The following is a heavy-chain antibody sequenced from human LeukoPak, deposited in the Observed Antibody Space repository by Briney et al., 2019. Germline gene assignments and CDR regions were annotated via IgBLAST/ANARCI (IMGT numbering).Heavy chain of an antibody. J-gene: IGHJ4*02. V-gene: IGHV1-8*01. Sequence: ASVKVSCKASGYTFTSFDINWVRQATGQGLQWMGWMNPYSGNTGYAQKFQGRVTMTRDTSIGTAYLELSSLRFDDTAVYYCARGDRYCSGSSCYNYWGQGTLVTVSS. CDR3: ARGDRYCSGSSCYNY. D-gene: IGHD2-2*02. CDR2: MNPYSGNT. CDR1: GYTFTSFD.